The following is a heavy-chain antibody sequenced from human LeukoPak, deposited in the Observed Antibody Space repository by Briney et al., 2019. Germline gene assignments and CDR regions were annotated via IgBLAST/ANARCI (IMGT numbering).Heavy chain of an antibody. Sequence: ASVKVSCKASGYTFTSYDINWVRQATGQGLEWMGWMNPNSGNTGYAQKFQGRVTMTRNTSISTAYMELSSLRSEDTAVYYCARGGDLTYYDFWSGYNYYYYMDVWGKGTTVTVSS. D-gene: IGHD3-3*01. CDR1: GYTFTSYD. V-gene: IGHV1-8*01. J-gene: IGHJ6*03. CDR3: ARGGDLTYYDFWSGYNYYYYMDV. CDR2: MNPNSGNT.